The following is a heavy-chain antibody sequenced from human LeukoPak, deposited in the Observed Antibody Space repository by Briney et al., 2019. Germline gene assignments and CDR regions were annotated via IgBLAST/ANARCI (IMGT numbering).Heavy chain of an antibody. J-gene: IGHJ4*02. V-gene: IGHV3-20*04. CDR1: GFTFDDYG. CDR2: INWNGDST. CDR3: ARPRVALAAYYFGY. Sequence: RSGGSLRLSCAASGFTFDDYGMSWVRQAPGKGLEWVSGINWNGDSTGYADSVKGRFTISRDNAKNSLYLPMNSLRAEDTALYYCARPRVALAAYYFGYWGQGTLVTVSS. D-gene: IGHD2-15*01.